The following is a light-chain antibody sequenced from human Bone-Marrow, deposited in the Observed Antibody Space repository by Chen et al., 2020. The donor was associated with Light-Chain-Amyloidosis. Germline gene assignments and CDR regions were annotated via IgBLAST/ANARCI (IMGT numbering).Light chain of an antibody. CDR2: DDS. J-gene: IGLJ3*02. V-gene: IGLV3-21*02. CDR1: NIGSTS. Sequence: SYVLTQPSSVSVAPGQTATIACGGNNIGSTSVHWYQQTPGQAPLLVVDDDSDRPSGIPERLTGSNSGNTATLTISRVEAVDEADYYWQVWDRSSDRPVFGGGTKLTVL. CDR3: QVWDRSSDRPV.